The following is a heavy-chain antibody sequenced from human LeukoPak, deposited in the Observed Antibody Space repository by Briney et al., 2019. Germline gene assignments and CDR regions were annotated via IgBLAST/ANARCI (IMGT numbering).Heavy chain of an antibody. CDR1: GDSVSSNSAA. J-gene: IGHJ4*02. CDR3: ARDTAPDYYDSSGYQVGFDY. V-gene: IGHV6-1*01. CDR2: TYYRSKWYN. Sequence: SQTLSLTCAISGDSVSSNSAAWNWIRQSPSRGLEWLGRTYYRSKWYNDYAVSVKSRITINPDTSKNQFSLQLNSVTPEDTAVYYCARDTAPDYYDSSGYQVGFDYWGQGTLVTVSS. D-gene: IGHD3-22*01.